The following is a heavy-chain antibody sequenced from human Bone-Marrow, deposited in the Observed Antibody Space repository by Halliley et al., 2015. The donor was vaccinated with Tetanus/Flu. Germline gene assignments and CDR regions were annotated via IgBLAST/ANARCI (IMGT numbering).Heavy chain of an antibody. V-gene: IGHV4-59*01. CDR3: AREAYSYYGMDV. Sequence: TLSLTCTVSGGSIGNYYWTWIRQPPGKGLEWIGYIYYSGGTNYNRSLKSRVTISVDKSKNQFSVNLRSVTAADTAVYYCAREAYSYYGMDVLGQGTTVIVS. CDR2: IYYSGGT. J-gene: IGHJ6*02. CDR1: GGSIGNYY.